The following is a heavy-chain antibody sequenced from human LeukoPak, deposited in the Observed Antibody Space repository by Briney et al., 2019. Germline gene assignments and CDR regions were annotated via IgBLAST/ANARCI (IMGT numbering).Heavy chain of an antibody. CDR2: ISGSGSTI. CDR1: GFTFSSYE. J-gene: IGHJ6*02. V-gene: IGHV3-48*03. D-gene: IGHD4-23*01. Sequence: GGSLRLSCAASGFTFSSYEMNWVRQAPGKGLEWVSYISGSGSTISYADSVKGRFTISRDNAKNSLYLQMNSLRAEDTAVYYCAYYAGTRNYYYYGMDVWGQGTTVTVS. CDR3: AYYAGTRNYYYYGMDV.